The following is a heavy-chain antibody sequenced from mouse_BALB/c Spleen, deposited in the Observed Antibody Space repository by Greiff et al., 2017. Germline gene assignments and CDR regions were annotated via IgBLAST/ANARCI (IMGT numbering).Heavy chain of an antibody. Sequence: EVQLQQSGTVLARPGASVKMSCKASGFSFTSYWMHWVKQRPGQGLEWIGAIYPGNSDSSYNQKFKGKAKLTAVTSASTAYMELSSLTNEDSAVYYGTRRGNLNAMDYWGQGTSVTVSS. CDR1: GFSFTSYW. CDR2: IYPGNSDS. D-gene: IGHD2-1*01. J-gene: IGHJ4*01. CDR3: TRRGNLNAMDY. V-gene: IGHV1-5*01.